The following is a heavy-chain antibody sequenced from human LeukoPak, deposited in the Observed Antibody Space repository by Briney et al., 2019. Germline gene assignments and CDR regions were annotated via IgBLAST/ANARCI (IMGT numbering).Heavy chain of an antibody. CDR1: GGSISSDY. V-gene: IGHV4-59*01. J-gene: IGHJ4*02. CDR2: IYYIGST. Sequence: SETLSLTCTVSGGSISSDYWSWIRQPPGKGLEWIGYIYYIGSTNYNPSLKSRVTMSVDTSKNQFSLKLSSVTAADTAVYYCARVVRDSSGYLIDYWGQGTLLTVSS. D-gene: IGHD3-22*01. CDR3: ARVVRDSSGYLIDY.